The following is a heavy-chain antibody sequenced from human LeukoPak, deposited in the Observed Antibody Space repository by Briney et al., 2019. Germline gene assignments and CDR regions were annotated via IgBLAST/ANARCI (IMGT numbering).Heavy chain of an antibody. D-gene: IGHD5-12*01. J-gene: IGHJ4*02. V-gene: IGHV3-30-3*01. Sequence: PGGSLRLSCAASGFTFSSYAMHWVRQAPGKGLEWVAVISYDGSNKYYADSVKGRFTISRDNSKNTLYLQMNSLRAEDTAVYYCARANVDIVATLGFWGQGTLVTVSS. CDR2: ISYDGSNK. CDR1: GFTFSSYA. CDR3: ARANVDIVATLGF.